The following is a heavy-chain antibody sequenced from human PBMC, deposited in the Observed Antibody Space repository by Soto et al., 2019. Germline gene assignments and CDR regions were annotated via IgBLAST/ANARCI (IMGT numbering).Heavy chain of an antibody. Sequence: LGESLKISCKGSGYSFTSYWIGWVRQMPGKGLEWMGIIFPGDSDTRYSPSFQGQVTMSVDKSISTAFLQWSSLKASDTAMYYCARHLDYGSADDYWGQGTLVTVSS. CDR3: ARHLDYGSADDY. CDR1: GYSFTSYW. J-gene: IGHJ4*02. V-gene: IGHV5-51*01. D-gene: IGHD3-10*01. CDR2: IFPGDSDT.